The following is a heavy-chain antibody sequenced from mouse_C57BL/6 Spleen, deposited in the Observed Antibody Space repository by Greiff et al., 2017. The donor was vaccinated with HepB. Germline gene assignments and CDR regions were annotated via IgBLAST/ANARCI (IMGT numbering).Heavy chain of an antibody. CDR3: ARGTVVAPAYD. CDR1: GYSITSGYY. D-gene: IGHD1-1*01. CDR2: ISYDGSN. Sequence: EVHLVESGPGLVKPSQSLSLTCSVTGYSITSGYYWNWIRQFPGNKLEWMGYISYDGSNNYNPSLKNRISITRDTSKNQFFLKLNSVTTEDTATYYCARGTVVAPAYDWGQGTTLTVSS. J-gene: IGHJ2*01. V-gene: IGHV3-6*01.